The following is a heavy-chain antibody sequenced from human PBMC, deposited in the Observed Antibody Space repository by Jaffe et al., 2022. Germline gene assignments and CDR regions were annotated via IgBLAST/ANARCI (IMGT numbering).Heavy chain of an antibody. V-gene: IGHV1-2*02. CDR2: IDPNSGGT. CDR1: GYTFTGYY. CDR3: ARVSLLDTPMGIFGY. Sequence: QVQLVQSGAEVKKPGASVRVSCKTSGYTFTGYYIHWVRQAPGQGLEWMGWIDPNSGGTNYTQVFQGRVTMTRDTSISTVYMELSRLRSDDTAFYYCARVSLLDTPMGIFGYWGQGTLVTVSS. D-gene: IGHD5-18*01. J-gene: IGHJ4*02.